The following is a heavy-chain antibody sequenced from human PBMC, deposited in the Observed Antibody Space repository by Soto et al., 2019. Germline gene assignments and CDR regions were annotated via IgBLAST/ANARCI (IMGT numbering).Heavy chain of an antibody. Sequence: EVQLVESGGGLVQPGRSLRLSCAASGFTFDDYAMHWVRQATGKGLEWVSGISWNSGTIDYADSVKGRFTISRDNAYNTLYLQMNSLRPEDTALYYCAKGALRVLEYDAFDIWGQGTMVTVSS. D-gene: IGHD3-3*01. CDR1: GFTFDDYA. J-gene: IGHJ3*02. CDR3: AKGALRVLEYDAFDI. V-gene: IGHV3-9*01. CDR2: ISWNSGTI.